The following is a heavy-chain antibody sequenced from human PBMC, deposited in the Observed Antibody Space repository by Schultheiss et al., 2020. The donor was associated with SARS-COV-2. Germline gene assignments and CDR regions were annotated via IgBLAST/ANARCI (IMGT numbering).Heavy chain of an antibody. D-gene: IGHD4-11*01. Sequence: GGSLRLSCAASGFTFSSYAMSWVRQAPGKGLEWVSAISGSGGSTYYADSVKGRFTISRDNAKNSLYLQMNSLRAEDTAVYYCAKDLRSNYVDFDYWGQGTLVTVSS. V-gene: IGHV3-23*01. J-gene: IGHJ4*02. CDR3: AKDLRSNYVDFDY. CDR1: GFTFSSYA. CDR2: ISGSGGST.